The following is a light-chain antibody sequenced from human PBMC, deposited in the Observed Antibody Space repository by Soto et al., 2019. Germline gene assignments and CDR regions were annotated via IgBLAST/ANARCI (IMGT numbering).Light chain of an antibody. CDR3: QQRSTLPLT. V-gene: IGKV3-11*01. J-gene: IGKJ1*01. CDR1: QSVSSY. Sequence: EIVLTQSPATLSLSPGERATLSCRARQSVSSYLAWFPQEPGQAPRLLIYDASTRATGIPARFSGSGSGTDFTLTIISLEPEDFAVYYCQQRSTLPLTFGRGIKVDIK. CDR2: DAS.